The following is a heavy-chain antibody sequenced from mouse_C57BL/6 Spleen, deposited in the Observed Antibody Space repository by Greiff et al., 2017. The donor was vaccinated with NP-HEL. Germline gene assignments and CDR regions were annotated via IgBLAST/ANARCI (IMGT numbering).Heavy chain of an antibody. CDR1: GFNIKDDY. CDR3: TRIYDGYYDYAMDY. CDR2: IDPENGDT. Sequence: EVQLQQSGAELVRPGASVKLSCTASGFNIKDDYMHWVKQRPEQGLEWIGWIDPENGDTEYASKFQGKATITADTSSNTAYLQLSSLTSEDTAVYYCTRIYDGYYDYAMDYWGQGTSVTVSS. J-gene: IGHJ4*01. D-gene: IGHD2-3*01. V-gene: IGHV14-4*01.